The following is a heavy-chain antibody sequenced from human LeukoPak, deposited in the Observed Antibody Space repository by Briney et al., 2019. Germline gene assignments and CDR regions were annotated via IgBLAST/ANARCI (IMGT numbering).Heavy chain of an antibody. D-gene: IGHD3-22*01. Sequence: PGGSLRLSCAASGFTFSTYAMHWVRQAPGKGLEWVAVTSYDGSNSYYADSVKGRFTISRDNAKNSLYLQMNSLRAEDTAVYYCARDNYDSSGYYFDWGQGTLVTVSS. CDR2: TSYDGSNS. J-gene: IGHJ4*02. V-gene: IGHV3-30*03. CDR1: GFTFSTYA. CDR3: ARDNYDSSGYYFD.